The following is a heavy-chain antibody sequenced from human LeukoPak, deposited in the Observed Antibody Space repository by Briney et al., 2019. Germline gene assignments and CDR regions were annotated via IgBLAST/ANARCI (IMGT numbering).Heavy chain of an antibody. CDR1: GGTFSSYA. V-gene: IGHV1-69*04. CDR2: IIPILGIA. J-gene: IGHJ4*02. CDR3: ASRLTGTTYSYYFDY. D-gene: IGHD1-7*01. Sequence: GASVKVSCKASGGTFSSYAISWVRQAPGQGLEWMGRIIPILGIANYAQKFQGRVTITADKSTSTAYMELSSLRSKDTAVYYCASRLTGTTYSYYFDYWGQGTLVTVSS.